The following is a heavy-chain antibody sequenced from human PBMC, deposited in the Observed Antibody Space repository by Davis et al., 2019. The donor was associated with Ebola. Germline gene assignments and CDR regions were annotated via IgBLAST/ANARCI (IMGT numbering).Heavy chain of an antibody. CDR2: IYPGDSDT. CDR3: ARRGYSYGMDV. J-gene: IGHJ6*02. D-gene: IGHD5-12*01. CDR1: GYTFTNNW. V-gene: IGHV5-51*01. Sequence: GESLKISCKGSGYTFTNNWIAWVRQMPGKGLEWMGIIYPGDSDTRYSPSFQGQVTISADKSISTAYLQWSSLKASDTAMYYCARRGYSYGMDVWGQGTTVTVSS.